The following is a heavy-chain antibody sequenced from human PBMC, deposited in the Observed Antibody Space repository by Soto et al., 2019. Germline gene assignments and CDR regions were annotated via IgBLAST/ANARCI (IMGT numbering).Heavy chain of an antibody. CDR2: TRDKTNSYTT. J-gene: IGHJ4*02. CDR1: GFTFRDHY. Sequence: GGSLRLSCAASGFTFRDHYMDWVRQAPGKGLEWVGRTRDKTNSYTTEYAASVKGRFTISRDDSKSSLYLQMNSLKTEDTAVYYCARATVGTYYFDYWGQGTLVTVSS. CDR3: ARATVGTYYFDY. V-gene: IGHV3-72*01. D-gene: IGHD3-16*01.